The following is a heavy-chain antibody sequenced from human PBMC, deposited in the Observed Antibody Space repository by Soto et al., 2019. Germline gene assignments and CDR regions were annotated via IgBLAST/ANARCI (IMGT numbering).Heavy chain of an antibody. D-gene: IGHD2-15*01. Sequence: QLQLQESGSGLVKPPQTLSLTCAVSGGSISSDGYSWSWSRQPPGKGLEWIGYIYHGGDAYYNPSLKSRVTISVDRSKNQFSLNLSSVTAADTAMYYCARGEAYCSGGTCYYRFDPWGQGTLVTVSS. J-gene: IGHJ5*02. V-gene: IGHV4-30-2*01. CDR2: IYHGGDA. CDR3: ARGEAYCSGGTCYYRFDP. CDR1: GGSISSDGYS.